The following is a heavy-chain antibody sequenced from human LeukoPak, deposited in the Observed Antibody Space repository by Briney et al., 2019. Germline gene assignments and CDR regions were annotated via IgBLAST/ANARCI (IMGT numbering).Heavy chain of an antibody. J-gene: IGHJ4*02. D-gene: IGHD3-9*01. CDR2: ISGSGGNT. CDR3: ARTFGGDYDILTGYPYHDY. V-gene: IGHV3-21*01. Sequence: GGSLRLSCAASGFTFSSYAMNWVRQVPGKGLEWVSSISGSGGNTYYADSVKGRFTISRDNAKNSLYLQMNSLRAEDTAVYYCARTFGGDYDILTGYPYHDYWGQGTLVTVSS. CDR1: GFTFSSYA.